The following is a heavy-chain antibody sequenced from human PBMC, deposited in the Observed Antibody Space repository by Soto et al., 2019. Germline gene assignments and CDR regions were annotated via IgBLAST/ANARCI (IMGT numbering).Heavy chain of an antibody. CDR2: ISSSGSTI. D-gene: IGHD1-26*01. CDR1: GFSFNTYE. J-gene: IGHJ4*02. CDR3: AYGGSCDY. V-gene: IGHV3-48*03. Sequence: EVQLVESGGGLVQPGGSLRLSCAAYGFSFNTYEMNWVRQAPGKGLEWASYISSSGSTIYYADSVKGRFTVSRDNGKNSLYLQMNSLRAEDTAVYYCAYGGSCDYWGQGTQVTVSS.